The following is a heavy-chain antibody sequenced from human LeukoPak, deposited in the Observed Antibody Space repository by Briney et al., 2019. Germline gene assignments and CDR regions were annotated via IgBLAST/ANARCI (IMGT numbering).Heavy chain of an antibody. V-gene: IGHV1-18*01. J-gene: IGHJ4*02. CDR3: ARYCSSTSCYTDY. Sequence: VASVKVSCKASGYTFTSFGISWVRQAPGQGLEWMGWISAYNGNTNYAQKLQGRVTMPTDTSTSTAYMELRSLRSDDTAVYYCARYCSSTSCYTDYWGQGTLVTVSS. CDR1: GYTFTSFG. D-gene: IGHD2-2*02. CDR2: ISAYNGNT.